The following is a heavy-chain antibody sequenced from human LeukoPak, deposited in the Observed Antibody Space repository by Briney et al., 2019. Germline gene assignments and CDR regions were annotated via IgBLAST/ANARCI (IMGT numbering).Heavy chain of an antibody. CDR2: IKQDGSEK. D-gene: IGHD3-3*01. CDR1: GFTFSSYA. J-gene: IGHJ4*02. Sequence: GGSLRLSCAASGFTFSSYAMSWVRQAPGKGLEWVANIKQDGSEKYYVDSVKGRFTISRDKAKNSLYLQMNSLRAEDTAVYYCARDGSIFGVGNFDYWGQGTLVTVSS. V-gene: IGHV3-7*01. CDR3: ARDGSIFGVGNFDY.